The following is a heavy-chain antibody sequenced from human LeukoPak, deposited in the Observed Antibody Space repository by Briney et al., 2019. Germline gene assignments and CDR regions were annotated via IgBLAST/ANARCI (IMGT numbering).Heavy chain of an antibody. J-gene: IGHJ6*03. Sequence: ASVKVSCKASGYTFTNYGITWVRQAPGQGLEWMGWISASSGNTNYAQKFQGRVTMTTDTSTRTADMELRSLRSDDTAVYYCARGPGHYYYYYMDVWGKGTTVTVSS. D-gene: IGHD1-14*01. CDR2: ISASSGNT. CDR1: GYTFTNYG. V-gene: IGHV1-18*01. CDR3: ARGPGHYYYYYMDV.